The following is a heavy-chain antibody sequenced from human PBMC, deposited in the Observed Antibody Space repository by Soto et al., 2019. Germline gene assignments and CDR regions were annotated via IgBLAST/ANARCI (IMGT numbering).Heavy chain of an antibody. D-gene: IGHD3-16*01. V-gene: IGHV1-18*01. CDR2: ISAYNGNT. CDR3: ARDREWLITFGGVTYAFDI. J-gene: IGHJ3*02. Sequence: QVQLVQSGAEVKKPGASVQVSCKASGYTFTSYGISWVRQAPGQGLEWMGWISAYNGNTNYAQKLQGRVNMTTDTSTSTAYMELRSLRSDDTDVYYCARDREWLITFGGVTYAFDIWGQGTMVTVSS. CDR1: GYTFTSYG.